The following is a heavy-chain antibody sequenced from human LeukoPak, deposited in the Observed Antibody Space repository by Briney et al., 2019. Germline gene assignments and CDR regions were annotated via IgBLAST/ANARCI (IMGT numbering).Heavy chain of an antibody. CDR2: TYYRSKWYN. J-gene: IGHJ3*02. V-gene: IGHV6-1*01. Sequence: SQTLSLTCAISGDSVSSNSAAWNWIRQSPSRGLEWLGRTYYRSKWYNDYAVSVKSRITINPDTSNNQFYLQLNSVTPQDSAAYYCARALEDAFDIWGQGTMVTVSS. CDR1: GDSVSSNSAA. CDR3: ARALEDAFDI. D-gene: IGHD1-1*01.